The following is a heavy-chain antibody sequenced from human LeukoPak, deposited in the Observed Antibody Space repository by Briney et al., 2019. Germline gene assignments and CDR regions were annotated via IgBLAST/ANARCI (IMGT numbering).Heavy chain of an antibody. J-gene: IGHJ4*02. D-gene: IGHD5-12*01. CDR2: IYYSGST. CDR3: ARDGGIVATNDYFDY. Sequence: SETLSLTCTVSGGSISSSSYYWGWIRQPPGKGLEWIGSIYYSGSTYYNPSLKSRVIISVDTSKNQFSLKLSSVTAADTAVYYCARDGGIVATNDYFDYWGQGTLVTVSS. CDR1: GGSISSSSYY. V-gene: IGHV4-39*07.